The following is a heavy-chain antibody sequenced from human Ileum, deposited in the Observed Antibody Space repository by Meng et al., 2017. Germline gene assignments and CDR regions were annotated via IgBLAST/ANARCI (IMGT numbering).Heavy chain of an antibody. Sequence: QGRLVQSGAEVKMPGASVKVYCKASGGTFSSYAISWVRQAPGQGLEWMGGIIPIFGTANYAQKFQGRVTITADKSTSTAYMELSSLRSEDTAVYYCARVELTDTAMGRGWFDPWGQGTLVTVSS. CDR1: GGTFSSYA. CDR3: ARVELTDTAMGRGWFDP. V-gene: IGHV1-69*06. D-gene: IGHD5-18*01. J-gene: IGHJ5*02. CDR2: IIPIFGTA.